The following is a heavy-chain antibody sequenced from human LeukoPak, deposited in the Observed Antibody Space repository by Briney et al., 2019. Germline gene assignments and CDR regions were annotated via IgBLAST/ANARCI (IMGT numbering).Heavy chain of an antibody. J-gene: IGHJ4*02. V-gene: IGHV3-7*01. CDR3: ARPSSSWYGALDS. CDR1: GFTFSIYW. CDR2: IEQDGSEK. D-gene: IGHD6-13*01. Sequence: PGGSLRLSCAASGFTFSIYWMNWVRQAPGKGLEWVANIEQDGSEKYYVDSVKGRFTISRDNAKNSLFLQMNSLRAEDTAVYYCARPSSSWYGALDSWGQGTLVTVSS.